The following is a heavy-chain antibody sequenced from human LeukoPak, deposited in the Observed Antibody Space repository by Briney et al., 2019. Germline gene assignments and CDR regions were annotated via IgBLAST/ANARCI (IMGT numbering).Heavy chain of an antibody. D-gene: IGHD6-6*01. CDR1: GVSITSDY. CDR2: LYTGGNT. Sequence: PSETLSLTCTVSGVSITSDYWSWIRQPPGKGLEWIGFLYTGGNTIYNPSLKSRVTISVDTSKNQFSLKLTSVTAADTAVYYCARYMSELVRGVYYYYYMDVWGKGTTVTVSS. V-gene: IGHV4-4*09. J-gene: IGHJ6*03. CDR3: ARYMSELVRGVYYYYYMDV.